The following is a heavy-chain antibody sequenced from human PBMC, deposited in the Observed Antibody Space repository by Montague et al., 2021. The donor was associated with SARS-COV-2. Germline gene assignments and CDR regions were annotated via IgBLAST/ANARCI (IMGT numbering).Heavy chain of an antibody. CDR3: ARDFPTGRYYFDF. CDR1: GAPINIGNYY. V-gene: IGHV4-61*02. D-gene: IGHD3-10*01. Sequence: TLSLTCTVSGAPINIGNYYWNWIRQPAGKGLEWIGRIYTSGRTDYNPSLKSRLTISFNTSKNEFSLRLTSLTAADTAVYYCARDFPTGRYYFDFWGQGTLVSVSS. J-gene: IGHJ4*02. CDR2: IYTSGRT.